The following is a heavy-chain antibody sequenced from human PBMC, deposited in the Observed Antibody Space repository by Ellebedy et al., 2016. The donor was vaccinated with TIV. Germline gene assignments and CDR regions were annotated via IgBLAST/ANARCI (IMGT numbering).Heavy chain of an antibody. V-gene: IGHV3-NL1*01. CDR1: GFTFSGYG. D-gene: IGHD4-17*01. CDR2: IYSDGRT. J-gene: IGHJ3*02. CDR3: TSERQRGDLFEGAFDI. Sequence: GESLKISCAASGFTFSGYGMHWVRQAPGKGPEWVSIIYSDGRTFYADSVNGRFTISRDNSRNTLYLQMNSLRGEDTGTYYCTSERQRGDLFEGAFDIWGQGTTVTVSA.